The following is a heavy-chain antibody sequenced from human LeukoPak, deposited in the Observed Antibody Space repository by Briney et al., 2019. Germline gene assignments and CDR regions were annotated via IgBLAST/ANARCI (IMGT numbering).Heavy chain of an antibody. D-gene: IGHD3-22*01. CDR1: GGSISSGAYF. V-gene: IGHV4-31*03. CDR2: INYSVSN. Sequence: PSQTLTLPCTVSGGSISSGAYFWTWIRQHPGKGLESFGYINYSVSNYYNSSLKRRVTIQPNTSKDQFSLKLRSVTAADTAVYYCARGAYYDSSAYGYWGQGTLVTVSS. J-gene: IGHJ4*02. CDR3: ARGAYYDSSAYGY.